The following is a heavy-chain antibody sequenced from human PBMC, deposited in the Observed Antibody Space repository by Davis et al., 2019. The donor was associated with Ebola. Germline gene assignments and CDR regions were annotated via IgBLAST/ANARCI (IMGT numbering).Heavy chain of an antibody. CDR1: GGSISSSSYY. Sequence: SETLSLTCTVSGGSISSSSYYWGWIRQPPGKGLEWIGYIYYSGSTNYNPSLKSRVTISVDTSKNQFSLKLSSVTAADTAVYYCARGLYSSGWWYYFDYWGQGTLVTVSS. D-gene: IGHD6-19*01. J-gene: IGHJ4*02. V-gene: IGHV4-61*05. CDR2: IYYSGST. CDR3: ARGLYSSGWWYYFDY.